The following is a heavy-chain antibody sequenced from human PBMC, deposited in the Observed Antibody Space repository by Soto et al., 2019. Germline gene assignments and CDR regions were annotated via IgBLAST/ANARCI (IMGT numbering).Heavy chain of an antibody. V-gene: IGHV5-10-1*01. Sequence: GESLKISCKGSGYSFTSYWISWVRQMPGKGLEWMGRIDPSDSYTNYSPSFQGHVTISADKSISTAYLQWSSLKASDTAMYYCARHYCSGGSSSNDAFDIWGQGTMVTVS. CDR3: ARHYCSGGSSSNDAFDI. D-gene: IGHD2-15*01. CDR1: GYSFTSYW. J-gene: IGHJ3*02. CDR2: IDPSDSYT.